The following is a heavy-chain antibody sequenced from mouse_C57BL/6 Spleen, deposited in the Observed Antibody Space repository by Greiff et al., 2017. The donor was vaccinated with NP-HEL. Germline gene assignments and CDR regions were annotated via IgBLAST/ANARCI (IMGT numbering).Heavy chain of an antibody. CDR1: GYTFTDYT. CDR3: ARNDGYYASFAY. V-gene: IGHV1-78*01. D-gene: IGHD2-3*01. CDR2: IYPSDGST. Sequence: QVQLQQSDAELVKPGASVKISCKASGYTFTDYTIHWMKQRPEQGLEWIGYIYPSDGSTNYNEKFKGKATLTADKSSSTAYMQLNSLTSEDSAVFFCARNDGYYASFAYWGQGTLVTVSA. J-gene: IGHJ3*01.